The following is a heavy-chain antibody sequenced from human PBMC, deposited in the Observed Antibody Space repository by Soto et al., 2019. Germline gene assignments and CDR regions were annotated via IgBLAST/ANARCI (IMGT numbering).Heavy chain of an antibody. V-gene: IGHV3-23*01. CDR3: AICSVVTVSSSGLSNWLDP. D-gene: IGHD6-19*01. Sequence: EVQLSESGGSLVQPGGSLRLSCAASTFTLSSSAMSWVRQAPGKGLEWVSFISGHGGGTLYADSVKGRVTISRDLSKNTLFLHMNRLRAEDTAIYNCAICSVVTVSSSGLSNWLDPWGQGTLVTVSS. J-gene: IGHJ5*02. CDR1: TFTLSSSA. CDR2: ISGHGGGT.